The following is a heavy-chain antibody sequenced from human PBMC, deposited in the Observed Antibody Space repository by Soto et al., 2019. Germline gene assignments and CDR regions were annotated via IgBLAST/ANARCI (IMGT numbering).Heavy chain of an antibody. Sequence: ALRLSCAASGFSISNHGIHWVRQAPGKGLEWVAVIWYDGNNKYYVDSVKGRFTISRDNSKNTVYLQMNSLRVEDTAVYYCARGGIATAGFDFDYWGQGTLVTVSS. D-gene: IGHD6-13*01. J-gene: IGHJ4*02. V-gene: IGHV3-33*01. CDR3: ARGGIATAGFDFDY. CDR1: GFSISNHG. CDR2: IWYDGNNK.